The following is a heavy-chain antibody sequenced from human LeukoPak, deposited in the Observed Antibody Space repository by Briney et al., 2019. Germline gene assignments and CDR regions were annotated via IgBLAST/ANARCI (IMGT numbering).Heavy chain of an antibody. J-gene: IGHJ4*02. V-gene: IGHV3-30*03. Sequence: PGGSLRLSCAASGFTFSSYGMHWVRQAPGKGLEWVAVISYDGSNKYYADSVKGRFTISRDNSKNTLYLQMNSLRAEDTAVYYCARDRKLTMIVVVISSSFDYWGQGTLATVSS. CDR3: ARDRKLTMIVVVISSSFDY. D-gene: IGHD3-22*01. CDR2: ISYDGSNK. CDR1: GFTFSSYG.